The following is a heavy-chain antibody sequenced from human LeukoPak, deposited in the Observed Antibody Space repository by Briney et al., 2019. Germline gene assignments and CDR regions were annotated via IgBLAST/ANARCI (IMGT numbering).Heavy chain of an antibody. V-gene: IGHV4-39*01. CDR3: ARLDSGGAFDI. CDR2: IYYSGST. Sequence: PSEALSLTCTVSGVSISSSNSYWGWIRQPPGKGLEWIGSIYYSGSTYYNPSLKSRVTISVDTSKNQFSLKLSSVTAADTAVYYCARLDSGGAFDIWGQGTMVTVSS. D-gene: IGHD3/OR15-3a*01. CDR1: GVSISSSNSY. J-gene: IGHJ3*02.